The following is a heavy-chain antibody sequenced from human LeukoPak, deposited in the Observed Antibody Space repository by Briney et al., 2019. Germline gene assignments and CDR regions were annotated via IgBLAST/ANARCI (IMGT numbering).Heavy chain of an antibody. CDR1: GGSISSYY. D-gene: IGHD3-10*01. CDR3: ARGFLRDYFGSGSYYVFDY. J-gene: IGHJ4*02. V-gene: IGHV4-4*07. Sequence: SETLSLTCTVSGGSISSYYWSWIRQPAGKGLEWIGRFYTSGSTKYNPSLKSRVTMSEDTSKNQFSLKLSSVTAADTAVYYCARGFLRDYFGSGSYYVFDYWGQGTLVTVSS. CDR2: FYTSGST.